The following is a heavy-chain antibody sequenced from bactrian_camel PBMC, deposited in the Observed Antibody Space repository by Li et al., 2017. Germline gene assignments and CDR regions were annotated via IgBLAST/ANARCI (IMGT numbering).Heavy chain of an antibody. CDR2: IGSAGST. J-gene: IGHJ4*01. V-gene: IGHV3S53*01. CDR1: DYTFSSAC. CDR3: AADPPRAWGRCGGYNI. D-gene: IGHD5*01. Sequence: HVQLVESGGGSVQPGGSLRLSCVAYDYTFSSACMGWIRQVSGKEREEVATIGSAGSTSYADSVKGRFTISKDNAENILYLQMNSLKPEDTAVYYCAADPPRAWGRCGGYNIWGQGTQVTVS.